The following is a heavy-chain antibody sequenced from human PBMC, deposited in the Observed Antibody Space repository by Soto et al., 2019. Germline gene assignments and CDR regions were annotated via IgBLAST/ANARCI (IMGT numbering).Heavy chain of an antibody. D-gene: IGHD3-22*01. CDR2: INAYNGNR. CDR3: ARDRLRGYDSSGFYS. CDR1: GYTFTNYG. J-gene: IGHJ4*02. V-gene: IGHV1-18*01. Sequence: ASVKVSCKASGYTFTNYGISWVRQAPGQGLEWMGWINAYNGNRNYAQKFQDRVTMTTATSTNTVFLELRSLKSDDTAIYYCARDRLRGYDSSGFYSWGQGTMVTVSS.